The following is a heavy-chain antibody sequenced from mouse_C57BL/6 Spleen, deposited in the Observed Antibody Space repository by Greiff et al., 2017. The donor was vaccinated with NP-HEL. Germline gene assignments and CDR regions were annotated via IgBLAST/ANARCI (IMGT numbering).Heavy chain of an antibody. CDR3: ARAYFPGNFDV. Sequence: EVHLVESGGGLVKPGGSLKLSCAASGFTFSSYAMSWVRQTPEKRLEWVATISDGGSYTYYPDNVKGRFTISRDNAKNNLYLQMSHLKSEDTAMYYCARAYFPGNFDVWGTGTTVTVSS. J-gene: IGHJ1*03. CDR2: ISDGGSYT. V-gene: IGHV5-4*01. D-gene: IGHD1-1*01. CDR1: GFTFSSYA.